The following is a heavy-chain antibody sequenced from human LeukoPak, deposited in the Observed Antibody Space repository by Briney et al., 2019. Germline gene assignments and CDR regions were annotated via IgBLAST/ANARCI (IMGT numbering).Heavy chain of an antibody. V-gene: IGHV4-59*08. D-gene: IGHD6-13*01. Sequence: SETLSLTCTVSGGSISSYYWSWIRQPPGKGLEWIGYIYYSGSTNYNPSLKSRVTISVDTSKNQFSLKLSSVTAADTAVYYCARQASYSSSWDLWGQGTLVTVSS. J-gene: IGHJ4*02. CDR3: ARQASYSSSWDL. CDR2: IYYSGST. CDR1: GGSISSYY.